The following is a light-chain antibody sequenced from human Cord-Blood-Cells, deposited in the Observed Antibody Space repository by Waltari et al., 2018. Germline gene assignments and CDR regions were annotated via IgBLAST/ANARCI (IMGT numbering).Light chain of an antibody. CDR1: QSVLYSSNNKNY. Sequence: DIVMTQSPDSLAVSLVERATINCTSSQSVLYSSNNKNYLAWYQQKPGQSPKLLIYWASTRDSGVPDRFSGSGSGTDFTLTISSLQAEDVAVYHCQQYYSTPPTFGQGTKLEIK. J-gene: IGKJ2*01. CDR3: QQYYSTPPT. V-gene: IGKV4-1*01. CDR2: WAS.